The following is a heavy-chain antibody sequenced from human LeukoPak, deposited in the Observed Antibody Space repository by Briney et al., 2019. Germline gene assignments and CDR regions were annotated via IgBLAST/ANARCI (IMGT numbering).Heavy chain of an antibody. V-gene: IGHV3-20*04. CDR2: INWNGGST. CDR3: AKAPVTSCRGAYCYPFDS. Sequence: GGSLRLSCAASGFTFDDYGMSWVRQAPGKGLEWVSGINWNGGSTGYADSVKGRFTISRDNAKNTLYLQMNSLRAEDAAVYFCAKAPVTSCRGAYCYPFDSWGQGTLVTVSS. CDR1: GFTFDDYG. J-gene: IGHJ4*02. D-gene: IGHD2-21*01.